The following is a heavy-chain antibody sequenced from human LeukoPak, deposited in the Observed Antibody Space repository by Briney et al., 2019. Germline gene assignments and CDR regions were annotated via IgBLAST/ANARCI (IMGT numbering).Heavy chain of an antibody. V-gene: IGHV4-34*01. D-gene: IGHD3-16*01. J-gene: IGHJ4*02. CDR2: INHSGST. CDR1: GGSFSGYY. CDR3: ARGRRVVFGTYTSGFYFAD. Sequence: SETLSLTCAVYGGSFSGYYWSWIRQPPGKGLEWIGRINHSGSTKYNPSLKSRVTISVDTSKNQFSLKLTSVTAADTAVYYCARGRRVVFGTYTSGFYFADWGQGALITASS.